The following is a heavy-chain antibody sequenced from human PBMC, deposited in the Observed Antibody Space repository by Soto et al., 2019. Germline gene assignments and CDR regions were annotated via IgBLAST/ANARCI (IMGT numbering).Heavy chain of an antibody. CDR1: GGSISSGGYY. J-gene: IGHJ6*02. V-gene: IGHV4-31*03. D-gene: IGHD2-21*02. CDR2: IHYSGST. Sequence: QVQLQESGPGLVKPSQTLSLTCTVSGGSISSGGYYWSWIRQHPGKGLEWIGYIHYSGSTYYNPSLKSRVTISVDTSKNPFSLKLSSVTAADTAVYYCARVCGGDCHYGMDVWGQGTTVTVSS. CDR3: ARVCGGDCHYGMDV.